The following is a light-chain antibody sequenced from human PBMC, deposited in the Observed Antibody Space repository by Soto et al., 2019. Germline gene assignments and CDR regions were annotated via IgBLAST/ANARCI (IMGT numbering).Light chain of an antibody. J-gene: IGKJ1*01. V-gene: IGKV1-39*01. Sequence: MQMTQSPSSLSASVGDRVTIACRASQSISSYLNWYQQKPGKAPKLLIYAASSLQSGVPSRFSGSGSGTDFTLTISSLQPEDFATYYCQQSYSSWTFGQGTKVDI. CDR3: QQSYSSWT. CDR1: QSISSY. CDR2: AAS.